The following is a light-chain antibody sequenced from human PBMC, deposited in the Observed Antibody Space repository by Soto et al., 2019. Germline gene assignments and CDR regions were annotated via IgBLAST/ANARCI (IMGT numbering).Light chain of an antibody. Sequence: QSVLTQPPSVSGAPGQRVTISCTGTSSYIGAGYDVHWYQQLPGTAPKLLIYGNSNRPSGVPDRFSGSKSGTSVSLAITGIQAEDEADYYCQSYDSSLSGSVFGGGTKLTVL. CDR1: SSYIGAGYD. CDR2: GNS. CDR3: QSYDSSLSGSV. J-gene: IGLJ3*02. V-gene: IGLV1-40*01.